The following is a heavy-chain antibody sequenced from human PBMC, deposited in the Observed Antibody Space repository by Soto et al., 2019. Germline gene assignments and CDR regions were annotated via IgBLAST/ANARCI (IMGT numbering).Heavy chain of an antibody. Sequence: EVQLVETGGGLIQPGGSLRLSCAASGFTISSNYMTWVRQAPGKGLEWVSLLYSGVTSYYAASVKGRFTISRDNSKNTLFLQMNRLKTEDTAVYYCARGQQVSTIRGVQGFDYWGQGTLVTVSS. V-gene: IGHV3-53*02. CDR1: GFTISSNY. CDR3: ARGQQVSTIRGVQGFDY. J-gene: IGHJ4*02. D-gene: IGHD3-10*01. CDR2: LYSGVTS.